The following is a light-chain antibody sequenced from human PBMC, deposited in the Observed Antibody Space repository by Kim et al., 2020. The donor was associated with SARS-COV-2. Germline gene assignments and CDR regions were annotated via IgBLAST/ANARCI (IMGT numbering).Light chain of an antibody. CDR2: AAS. J-gene: IGKJ4*01. CDR3: QQYGSSPLT. CDR1: QSVSSSN. V-gene: IGKV3-20*01. Sequence: PGERATLSCRASQSVSSSNLAWYQQKAGQAPRLLIYAASRRATDIPDRLSGSGSGTDFTLTISRLEPEDFALYYCQQYGSSPLTFGGGTKVDIK.